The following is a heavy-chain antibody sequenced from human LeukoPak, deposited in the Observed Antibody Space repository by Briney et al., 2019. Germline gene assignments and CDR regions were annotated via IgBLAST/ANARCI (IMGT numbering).Heavy chain of an antibody. D-gene: IGHD3-22*01. J-gene: IGHJ3*02. V-gene: IGHV3-74*01. CDR2: INMDGSRT. Sequence: GGSLRLSCAASGFTFSSYWIHWVRQAPGKGLVWVSRINMDGSRTSYADLVKGRFTISRDNAKNSLYLQMNTLRAEDTAVYYCARATYDSSAVDAFDIWGQGAMVTVSP. CDR1: GFTFSSYW. CDR3: ARATYDSSAVDAFDI.